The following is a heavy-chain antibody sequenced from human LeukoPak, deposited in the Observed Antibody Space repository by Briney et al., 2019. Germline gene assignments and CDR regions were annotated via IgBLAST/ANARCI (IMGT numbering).Heavy chain of an antibody. D-gene: IGHD5-18*01. Sequence: GGSLRLSCAASGFTFSSYGMHWVRQAPGKGLEWVAVISYDGSNKYYADSVKGRFTISRDNSKNTLYLQMNSLRAEDTAVYYRAKPYVDTAMVADFFDYWGQGTLVTVSS. J-gene: IGHJ4*02. CDR2: ISYDGSNK. V-gene: IGHV3-30*18. CDR3: AKPYVDTAMVADFFDY. CDR1: GFTFSSYG.